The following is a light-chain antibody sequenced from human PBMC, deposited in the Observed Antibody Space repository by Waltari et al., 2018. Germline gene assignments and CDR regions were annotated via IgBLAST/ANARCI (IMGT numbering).Light chain of an antibody. J-gene: IGLJ2*01. V-gene: IGLV3-1*01. CDR3: HAWDTNTAV. CDR1: CLGEKN. Sequence: SYELSQTPSVSVSPGQTATSTCPGACLGEKNVSWYQQQAGQCPVRVIYEDYKRPSGIPGRFSGSSSGNTATLTISGTQAMDEADYYCHAWDTNTAVFGGGTKVTVL. CDR2: EDY.